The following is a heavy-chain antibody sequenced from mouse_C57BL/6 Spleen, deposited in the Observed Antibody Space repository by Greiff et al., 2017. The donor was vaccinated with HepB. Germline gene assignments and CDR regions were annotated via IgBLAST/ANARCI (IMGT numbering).Heavy chain of an antibody. J-gene: IGHJ3*01. CDR2: ISDGGSYT. Sequence: EVQVVESGGGLVKPGGSLKLSCAASGFTFSSYAMSWVRQTPEKRLEWVATISDGGSYTYYPDNVKGRFTISRDNAKNNLYLQMSHLKSEDTAMYYWARDQGAYYSNVAWFAYWGQGTLVTVSA. V-gene: IGHV5-4*01. CDR3: ARDQGAYYSNVAWFAY. CDR1: GFTFSSYA. D-gene: IGHD2-5*01.